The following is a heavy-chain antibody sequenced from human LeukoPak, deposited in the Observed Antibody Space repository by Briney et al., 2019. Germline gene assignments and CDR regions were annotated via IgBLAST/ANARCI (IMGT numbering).Heavy chain of an antibody. J-gene: IGHJ4*02. CDR2: INPSGGTT. Sequence: GASVKVSCKASGYTFSTYYIHWVRQAPGQGLEWVGVINPSGGTTTYAQKFQGRVTMTRDTSTSTVYMELSSLRIEDTAGYYCSRDLGGSYNDYWGQGTMVTVSS. V-gene: IGHV1-46*01. CDR1: GYTFSTYY. CDR3: SRDLGGSYNDY. D-gene: IGHD1-26*01.